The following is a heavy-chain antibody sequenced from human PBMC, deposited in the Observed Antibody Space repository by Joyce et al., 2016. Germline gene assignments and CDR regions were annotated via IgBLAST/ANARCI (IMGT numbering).Heavy chain of an antibody. Sequence: EVQLVESGGGLVQPGGSLRLSCAASGFTFSSYSMNWVRQGPGKGLEWVSYISSSSSTIYYADSVKGRFTISRDNAKNSLYLQMNSLRAEDTAVYYCAKADYGDKIDAFDIWGQGTMVTVSS. V-gene: IGHV3-48*01. D-gene: IGHD4-17*01. J-gene: IGHJ3*02. CDR3: AKADYGDKIDAFDI. CDR1: GFTFSSYS. CDR2: ISSSSSTI.